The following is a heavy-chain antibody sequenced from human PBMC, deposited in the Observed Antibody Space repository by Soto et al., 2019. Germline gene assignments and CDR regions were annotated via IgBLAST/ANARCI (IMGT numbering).Heavy chain of an antibody. J-gene: IGHJ4*02. Sequence: LSLTCTVSGGSISSYYWSWIRQPPGKGLEWIGYIYYSGTTNYNPSLKSRVTISVDTSKNQFSLKLSSVTAADTAVYYCARHPTVTEYYFDYWGQGTLVTVPQ. CDR3: ARHPTVTEYYFDY. V-gene: IGHV4-59*08. D-gene: IGHD4-17*01. CDR2: IYYSGTT. CDR1: GGSISSYY.